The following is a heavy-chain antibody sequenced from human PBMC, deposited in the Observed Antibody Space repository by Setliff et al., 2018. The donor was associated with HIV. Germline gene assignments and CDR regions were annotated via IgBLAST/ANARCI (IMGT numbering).Heavy chain of an antibody. J-gene: IGHJ4*02. CDR2: INHSGST. V-gene: IGHV4-34*01. CDR1: GGSFSGSY. Sequence: PSETLSLTCAVYGGSFSGSYWSWIRQPPGKGLEWIGEINHSGSTNYSPSLKSRVTISVDTSKNQFSLKLSSVTAADTAVYYCASRRAAVWHGLFVGFENWGQGTLVTVSS. D-gene: IGHD1-26*01. CDR3: ASRRAAVWHGLFVGFEN.